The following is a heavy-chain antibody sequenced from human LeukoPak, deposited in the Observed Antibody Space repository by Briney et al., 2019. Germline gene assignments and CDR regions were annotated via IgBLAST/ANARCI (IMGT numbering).Heavy chain of an antibody. CDR3: ARHHGSGRDGLLSWFDP. J-gene: IGHJ5*02. V-gene: IGHV3-74*01. Sequence: PGGSLRLSCAASGFTLSSYWMYWVRQAPGKGLVWVSHINSDGSITNYADSVKGRFTISRDNAKNTLYLQMNSLRAEDTAVYYCARHHGSGRDGLLSWFDPWGKGTLVTVSS. CDR2: INSDGSIT. D-gene: IGHD3-10*01. CDR1: GFTLSSYW.